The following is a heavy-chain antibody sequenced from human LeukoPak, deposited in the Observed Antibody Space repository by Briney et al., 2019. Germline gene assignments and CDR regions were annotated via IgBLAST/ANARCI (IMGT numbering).Heavy chain of an antibody. CDR1: GYTFTSYA. CDR3: ARVPGIAVAGTLGFDY. D-gene: IGHD6-19*01. CDR2: ISAYNGNT. J-gene: IGHJ4*02. V-gene: IGHV1-18*01. Sequence: ASVKVSCKASGYTFTSYAMNWVRQAPGQGLEWMGWISAYNGNTNYAQKLQGRVTMTTDTSTSTAYMELRSLRSDDTAVYYCARVPGIAVAGTLGFDYWGQGTLVTVSS.